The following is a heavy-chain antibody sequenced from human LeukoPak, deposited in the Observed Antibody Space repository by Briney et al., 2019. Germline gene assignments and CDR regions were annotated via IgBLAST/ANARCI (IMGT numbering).Heavy chain of an antibody. D-gene: IGHD1-14*01. CDR3: ARDLLITASGSHAFDI. J-gene: IGHJ3*02. CDR1: GYTFTSYY. Sequence: ASVKVSCKASGYTFTSYYMHWVRQAPGQGLEWMGIINPSGGSTSYAQKFQGRVTMTRDTSTSTVYMELSSLRSEDTAVYYCARDLLITASGSHAFDIWGQGTMVTVSS. CDR2: INPSGGST. V-gene: IGHV1-46*01.